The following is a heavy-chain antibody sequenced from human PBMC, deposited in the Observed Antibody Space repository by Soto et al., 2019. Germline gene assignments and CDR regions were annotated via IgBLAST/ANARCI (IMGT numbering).Heavy chain of an antibody. CDR1: GFTFSDHY. CDR2: INPSGTYT. V-gene: IGHV3-11*06. Sequence: ESGGGLAKPGGSLRLSCAASGFTFSDHYMTWIRQAPGKGLEWISYINPSGTYTHYADSVKGRFTISRDNAENSLYLQMNSLRAEDAALYYCARGHHSMDVWGQGATVTVSS. J-gene: IGHJ6*02. CDR3: ARGHHSMDV.